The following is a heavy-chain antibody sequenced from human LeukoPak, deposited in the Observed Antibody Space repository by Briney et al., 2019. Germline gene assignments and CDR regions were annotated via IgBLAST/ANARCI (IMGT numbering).Heavy chain of an antibody. J-gene: IGHJ5*02. CDR2: MNPNSGNT. V-gene: IGHV1-8*01. Sequence: GASVKVSCKASGYTFTSYDIKWVRQATGQGLEWMGWMNPNSGNTGYAQKFQGRVTMTRNTAISTAYMELSSLRSEDTAVYYCARVEIRWWFDPWGQGTLVNVCS. CDR1: GYTFTSYD. D-gene: IGHD4-23*01. CDR3: ARVEIRWWFDP.